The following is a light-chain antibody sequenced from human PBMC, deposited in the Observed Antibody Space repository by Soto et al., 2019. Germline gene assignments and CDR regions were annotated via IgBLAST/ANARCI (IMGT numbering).Light chain of an antibody. CDR2: GAS. V-gene: IGKV3-20*01. Sequence: EIVLTQSPGNLSLSPGERATLSCRASQSVSSSYLAWYQQKPGQAPRLLIYGASSRATGIPDRFSGSGSGTDFTLTISRLEPEDFAVYYCQQYGSSITFGQGKRLEIK. J-gene: IGKJ5*01. CDR3: QQYGSSIT. CDR1: QSVSSSY.